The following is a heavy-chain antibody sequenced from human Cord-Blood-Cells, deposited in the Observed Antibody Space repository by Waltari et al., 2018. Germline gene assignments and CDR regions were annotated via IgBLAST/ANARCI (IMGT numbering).Heavy chain of an antibody. Sequence: QVQLVESGGGVVQPGRSLRLSCAASGFPFSSYGMHWVRQAPGKGLEWVAVISYDGSNKYYADSVKGRFTISRDNSKNTLYLQMNSLRAEDTAVYYCTYFDYWGQGTLVTVSS. J-gene: IGHJ4*02. V-gene: IGHV3-30*03. CDR2: ISYDGSNK. CDR1: GFPFSSYG. CDR3: TYFDY.